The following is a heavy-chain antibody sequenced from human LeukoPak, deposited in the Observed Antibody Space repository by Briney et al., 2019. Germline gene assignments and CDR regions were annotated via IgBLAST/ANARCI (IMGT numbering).Heavy chain of an antibody. V-gene: IGHV3-23*01. J-gene: IGHJ4*02. CDR1: RFTFSSHA. Sequence: GGTLRLSCAASRFTFSSHATSWARQAPGKGLEWVSAISCSGGSTYYAESVKGRFTIPRDNSKNTLYLQMNSLRAEDTAVYYCAKVPELGTTVTINFDYWGQGTLVTVSS. CDR2: ISCSGGST. CDR3: AKVPELGTTVTINFDY. D-gene: IGHD4-17*01.